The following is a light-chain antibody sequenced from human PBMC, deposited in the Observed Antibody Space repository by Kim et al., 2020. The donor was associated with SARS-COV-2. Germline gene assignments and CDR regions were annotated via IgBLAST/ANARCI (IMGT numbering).Light chain of an antibody. CDR3: QQYHTHST. Sequence: ASVRVTVTITCRASQNVNIWLAWYQQKPGQVPKLLIHKTSGLQGGVPSRFSGGGSGTDFTLTISSLQPDDFATYYCQQYHTHSTFGQGTKVDIK. CDR1: QNVNIW. J-gene: IGKJ1*01. V-gene: IGKV1-5*03. CDR2: KTS.